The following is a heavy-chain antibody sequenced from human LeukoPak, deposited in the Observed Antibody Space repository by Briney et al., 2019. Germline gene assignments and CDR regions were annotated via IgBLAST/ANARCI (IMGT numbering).Heavy chain of an antibody. Sequence: SETLSLTCTVSGGSISSYYWSWIRQPPGKGLEWIGYIYYSGSTNYNPSLKSRVTISVDTSKNQFSLKLSSVTAADTAVYYCARDSGYGRLGIDYWGQGTLVTVS. CDR3: ARDSGYGRLGIDY. CDR2: IYYSGST. CDR1: GGSISSYY. D-gene: IGHD3-10*01. J-gene: IGHJ4*02. V-gene: IGHV4-59*01.